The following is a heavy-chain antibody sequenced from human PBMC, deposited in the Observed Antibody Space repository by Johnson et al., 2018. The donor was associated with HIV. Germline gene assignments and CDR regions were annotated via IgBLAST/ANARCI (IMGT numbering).Heavy chain of an antibody. CDR3: ARGHMVRGVTHAFDI. D-gene: IGHD3-10*01. CDR2: ISWNSGSI. Sequence: VQLVESGGGLVQPGRSLRLSCAASGFTFDDYAMHWVRQAPGKGLEWVSGISWNSGSIGYADSVRGRFTISRDNSKNTLYLQMNSLRAEDTAVYYCARGHMVRGVTHAFDIWGQGTMVTVSS. J-gene: IGHJ3*02. V-gene: IGHV3-9*01. CDR1: GFTFDDYA.